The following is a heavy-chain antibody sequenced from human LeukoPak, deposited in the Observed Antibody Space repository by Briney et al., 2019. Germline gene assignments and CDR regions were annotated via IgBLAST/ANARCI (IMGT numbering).Heavy chain of an antibody. Sequence: GGSLRLSCAASGFTFSNYAINWVRQAPGKGLEWVSSISGSGGSTYCADSVKGRFTISRDNSKNTLYLQMNSLRAEDTAVYYCARDNSEWLLYYYYYGMDVWGQGTTVTVSS. CDR1: GFTFSNYA. D-gene: IGHD3-3*01. CDR3: ARDNSEWLLYYYYYGMDV. J-gene: IGHJ6*02. CDR2: ISGSGGST. V-gene: IGHV3-23*01.